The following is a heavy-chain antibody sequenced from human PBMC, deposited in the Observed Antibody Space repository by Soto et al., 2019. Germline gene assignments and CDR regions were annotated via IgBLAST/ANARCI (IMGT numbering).Heavy chain of an antibody. CDR1: GDSVTSGSYY. Sequence: SETLSLTCFVSGDSVTSGSYYWTWLRHPPGKGLEWSGYISYTVRTKYNPSRQSRVTISVDTSKNDFSLNLSSVTAADTSVYSREPEWRILPYYVLNGWRHGASVIAST. V-gene: IGHV4-61*03. J-gene: IGHJ6*01. CDR2: ISYTVRT. CDR3: EPEWRILPYYVLNG. D-gene: IGHD5-12*01.